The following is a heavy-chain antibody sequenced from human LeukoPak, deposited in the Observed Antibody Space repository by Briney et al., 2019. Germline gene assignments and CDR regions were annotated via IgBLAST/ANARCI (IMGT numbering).Heavy chain of an antibody. D-gene: IGHD6-6*01. J-gene: IGHJ3*02. CDR1: GFTFSDYY. CDR3: ARDLGPHGSSPNSGGFDI. CDR2: ITSSATT. Sequence: GGSLRLSCAASGFTFSDYYMTWIRQAPGKGLEWVSYITSSATTYYADSVKGRFTISRDNAKTSLYLQMNSLRAEDTAVYYCARDLGPHGSSPNSGGFDIWGQGTMVTVSS. V-gene: IGHV3-11*04.